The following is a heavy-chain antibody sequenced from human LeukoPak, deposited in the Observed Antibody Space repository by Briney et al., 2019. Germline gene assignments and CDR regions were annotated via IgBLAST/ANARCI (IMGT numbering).Heavy chain of an antibody. CDR3: ARYFDPPEYFRH. CDR1: GGSISSGGYY. CDR2: IYYSGST. Sequence: SETLSLTCTVSGGSISSGGYYWSWIRQHPGKGLEWIGYIYYSGSTYYNPSLKSRVTISLDTSKNQFSLKLSSVTAADTAVYYCARYFDPPEYFRHWGQGTLVTVSS. J-gene: IGHJ1*01. V-gene: IGHV4-31*03. D-gene: IGHD2/OR15-2a*01.